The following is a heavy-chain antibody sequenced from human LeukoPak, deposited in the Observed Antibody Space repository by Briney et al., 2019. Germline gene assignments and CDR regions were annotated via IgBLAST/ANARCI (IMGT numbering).Heavy chain of an antibody. CDR1: GGSISSSSYY. V-gene: IGHV4-39*07. Sequence: SETLSLTCTVSGGSISSSSYYWGWIRQPPGKGLEWIGSIYYSGSTYYNPSLKSRVTISVDTSKNQFSLKLSSVTAADTAVYYCARGRIDFGYDSRLDYWGQGTLVTVSS. CDR3: ARGRIDFGYDSRLDY. D-gene: IGHD5-12*01. J-gene: IGHJ4*02. CDR2: IYYSGST.